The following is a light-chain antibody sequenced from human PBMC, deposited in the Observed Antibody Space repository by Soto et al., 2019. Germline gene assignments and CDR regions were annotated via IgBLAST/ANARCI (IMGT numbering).Light chain of an antibody. CDR2: GAS. V-gene: IGKV3-15*01. CDR3: HQYNNWPPYT. J-gene: IGKJ2*01. Sequence: EIVMTQSPATLSVFPGERATLSCMASQSISTNLAWYQQKPGRAPRLLIYGASARAPGIPARFSGSGSGTEFPLAISSLQSEDFAVYSCHQYNNWPPYTFGQGTKLEIK. CDR1: QSISTN.